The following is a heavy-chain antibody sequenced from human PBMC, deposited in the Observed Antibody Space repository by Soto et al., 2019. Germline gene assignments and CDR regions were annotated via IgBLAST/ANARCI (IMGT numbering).Heavy chain of an antibody. V-gene: IGHV1-69*13. CDR2: IIPIFGTA. J-gene: IGHJ6*02. CDR1: GGTFSSYA. Sequence: ASVKVSCKASGGTFSSYAISWVRQAPGQGLEWMGGIIPIFGTANYAQKFQGRVTITADESTSTAYMELSSLRSEDTAVYYCARGYDIQLWGRDYYYGMDVWGQGTTVTVSS. CDR3: ARGYDIQLWGRDYYYGMDV. D-gene: IGHD5-18*01.